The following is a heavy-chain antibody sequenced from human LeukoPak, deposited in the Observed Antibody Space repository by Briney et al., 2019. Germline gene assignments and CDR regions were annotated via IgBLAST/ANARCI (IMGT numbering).Heavy chain of an antibody. D-gene: IGHD3/OR15-3a*01. J-gene: IGHJ6*03. Sequence: SETLSLTCTVSGGSISSYYWSWIRQPPGKGLEWIGYVYYSGTTNDNPSLKSRVTISLDTSRNQFSLNLSSVTAADTAVYYCARVWSGYYYYMDVWGKGTTVTVSS. V-gene: IGHV4-59*01. CDR3: ARVWSGYYYYMDV. CDR2: VYYSGTT. CDR1: GGSISSYY.